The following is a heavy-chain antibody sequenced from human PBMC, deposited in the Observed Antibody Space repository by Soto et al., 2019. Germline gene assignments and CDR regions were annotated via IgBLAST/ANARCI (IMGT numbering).Heavy chain of an antibody. D-gene: IGHD6-13*01. J-gene: IGHJ5*02. CDR1: GFTFDDYA. CDR2: ISWNSGSI. Sequence: GGSLRLSCAASGFTFDDYAMHWVRQAPGKGLEWVSGISWNSGSIAYADSVKGRFTISRDNAKNSLYLQMNSLRAEDTALYYCAKDSTISAAGWFDPWGQGTLVTVS. CDR3: AKDSTISAAGWFDP. V-gene: IGHV3-9*01.